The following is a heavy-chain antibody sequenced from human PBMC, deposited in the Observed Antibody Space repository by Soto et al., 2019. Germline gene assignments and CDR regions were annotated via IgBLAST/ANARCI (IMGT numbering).Heavy chain of an antibody. J-gene: IGHJ6*02. Sequence: EVQLVESGGGLVHPGGSLRLSCTTSGFSFSSYAMTWVRLAPGKGLQWVSTISPTGGSTYYADSMEGRFTISRDNAKNSLYLQVNSLRAEDTAFYYCAKDIKAVPGTPSYGMDVWGQGTTVTVSS. D-gene: IGHD6-19*01. CDR1: GFSFSSYA. V-gene: IGHV3-23*04. CDR2: ISPTGGST. CDR3: AKDIKAVPGTPSYGMDV.